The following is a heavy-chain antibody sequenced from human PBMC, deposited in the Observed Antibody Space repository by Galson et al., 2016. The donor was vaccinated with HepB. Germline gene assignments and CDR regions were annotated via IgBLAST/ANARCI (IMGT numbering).Heavy chain of an antibody. Sequence: SCKASGGTFSSYAISWVRQAPGQGLEWMGRIIPILGIANYAQKFQGRVTITADKSTSTAYMELGSLRSEDTAVFYCARATRTYYDFWSGYLGYYYGMDVWGQGTTVTVSS. CDR1: GGTFSSYA. CDR2: IIPILGIA. V-gene: IGHV1-69*04. D-gene: IGHD3-3*01. CDR3: ARATRTYYDFWSGYLGYYYGMDV. J-gene: IGHJ6*02.